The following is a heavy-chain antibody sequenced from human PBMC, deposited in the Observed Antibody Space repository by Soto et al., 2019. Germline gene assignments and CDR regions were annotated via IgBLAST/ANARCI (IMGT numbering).Heavy chain of an antibody. V-gene: IGHV1-58*01. J-gene: IGHJ6*02. CDR1: GFTFTSSA. CDR3: ASSSYGFYYYYGMDV. D-gene: IGHD3-10*01. Sequence: ASVKVSCKASGFTFTSSAVQWVRQARGLRLEWIGWIVVGSGNTNYAQKFQERVTITRDMSTSTAYMELSSLRSEDTAVYYCASSSYGFYYYYGMDVWGQGTTVTVSS. CDR2: IVVGSGNT.